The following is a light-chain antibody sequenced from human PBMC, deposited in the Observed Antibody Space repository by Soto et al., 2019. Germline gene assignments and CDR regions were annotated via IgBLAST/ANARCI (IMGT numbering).Light chain of an antibody. J-gene: IGKJ1*01. Sequence: EIVVTQSPATPSVSPGERVTLSCRASQSVSSSLAWYQQRPGQAPRLLIYDTSTRAAGIAARFSGSGSGTEFTLTISSLQSEDFAVYYCQQYVHWPPGTFGQGTKVDIK. V-gene: IGKV3-15*01. CDR1: QSVSSS. CDR2: DTS. CDR3: QQYVHWPPGT.